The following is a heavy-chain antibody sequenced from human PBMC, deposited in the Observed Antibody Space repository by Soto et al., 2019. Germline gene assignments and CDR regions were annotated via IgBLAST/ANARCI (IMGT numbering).Heavy chain of an antibody. D-gene: IGHD3-9*01. CDR2: ISYDGSNK. J-gene: IGHJ4*02. Sequence: QVQLVESGGGVVQPGRSLRLSCAASGFTFSSYAMHWVRQAPGKGLEWVAVISYDGSNKYYADSVKGRFTISRDNSKNTLYLQMNSLRAEDTAVYYCASDGRYFDWPPSFLDYWGQGTLVTVSS. CDR1: GFTFSSYA. CDR3: ASDGRYFDWPPSFLDY. V-gene: IGHV3-30-3*01.